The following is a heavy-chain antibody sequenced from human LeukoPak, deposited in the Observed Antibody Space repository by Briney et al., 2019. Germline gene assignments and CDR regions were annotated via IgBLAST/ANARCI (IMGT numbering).Heavy chain of an antibody. CDR1: GGTFSSYA. D-gene: IGHD3-22*01. CDR2: IIPIFGTA. CDR3: ARGGSYYDSYSRLVLDYFDY. V-gene: IGHV1-69*13. Sequence: GASVKVSCKASGGTFSSYAISWVRQAPGQGLEWMGGIIPIFGTANYAQKFQGRVTITADESTSTAYMELSSLRSEDTAVYYCARGGSYYDSYSRLVLDYFDYWGQGTLVTVSS. J-gene: IGHJ4*02.